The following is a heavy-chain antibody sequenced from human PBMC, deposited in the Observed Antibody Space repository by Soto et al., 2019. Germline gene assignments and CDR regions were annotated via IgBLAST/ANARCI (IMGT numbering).Heavy chain of an antibody. CDR2: LYSGGTT. J-gene: IGHJ6*03. V-gene: IGHV3-53*04. CDR1: GFTVSGNY. Sequence: EVQLVESGGGLVQPGGSLRLSYAASGFTVSGNYMSWVRQAPGKGLEWVSVLYSGGTTYYADSVKGRFTISRHNSNNTLFLQMDSLRVDDTAIYYCARAAWGLWFGYMDVWGKGTTVTVSS. D-gene: IGHD3-10*01. CDR3: ARAAWGLWFGYMDV.